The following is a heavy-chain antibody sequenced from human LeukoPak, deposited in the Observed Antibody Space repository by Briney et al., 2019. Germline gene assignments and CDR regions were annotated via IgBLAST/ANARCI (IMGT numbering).Heavy chain of an antibody. J-gene: IGHJ4*02. Sequence: SQTLSLTCTVSGGSISSGGYYWSWIRQPPGKGLEWIGYIYHSGSTYYNPSLKSRVTISVDRSKNQFSLKLSSVTAADTAVYYCARDPGGYNPGGYFDYWGQGTLVTVSS. V-gene: IGHV4-30-2*01. CDR2: IYHSGST. CDR1: GGSISSGGYY. CDR3: ARDPGGYNPGGYFDY. D-gene: IGHD5-24*01.